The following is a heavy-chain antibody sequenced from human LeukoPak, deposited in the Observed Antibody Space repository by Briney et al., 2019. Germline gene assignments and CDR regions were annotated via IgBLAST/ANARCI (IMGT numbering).Heavy chain of an antibody. V-gene: IGHV3-64*01. Sequence: GGSLRLSCAAPGFTFSSYVMHWVRQAPGKGLEYVSAILPNGGSTSYANSVRGRFTISRDNSKNTLYLQMGSLRVEDMAVYYCARDRDGGFAFDIWGQGTMVTVSS. CDR3: ARDRDGGFAFDI. CDR2: ILPNGGST. J-gene: IGHJ3*02. CDR1: GFTFSSYV. D-gene: IGHD5-24*01.